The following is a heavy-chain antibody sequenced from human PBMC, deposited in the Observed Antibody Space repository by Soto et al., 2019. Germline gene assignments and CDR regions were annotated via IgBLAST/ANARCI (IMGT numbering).Heavy chain of an antibody. D-gene: IGHD3-16*01. CDR3: ARDGGGYGPTDV. CDR1: GFSFSDSY. CDR2: ISGSSGYT. Sequence: QVQLVESGGGLVKPGGSLRLSCAASGFSFSDSYMSWVRQAPGKGLEWVAYISGSSGYTGYADSVKGRFTISRDNAKNSLYLQMNSLRVEDTAVYYCARDGGGYGPTDVWGQGATGTVSS. V-gene: IGHV3-11*06. J-gene: IGHJ6*02.